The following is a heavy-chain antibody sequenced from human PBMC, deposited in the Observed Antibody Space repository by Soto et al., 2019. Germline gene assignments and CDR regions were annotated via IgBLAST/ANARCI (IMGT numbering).Heavy chain of an antibody. Sequence: QVQLVQSGAEVKKPGASVKVSCKASGYTFTSHDINWMRQTTGQGLEWMGWMNPNSGHTNSAQKLQGRVTMTRDTAMNTAYMELTKLRSEYTAIYYLASGMSTTWGQGTLFKVSS. V-gene: IGHV1-8*01. CDR3: ASGMSTT. D-gene: IGHD2-2*01. J-gene: IGHJ5*02. CDR1: GYTFTSHD. CDR2: MNPNSGHT.